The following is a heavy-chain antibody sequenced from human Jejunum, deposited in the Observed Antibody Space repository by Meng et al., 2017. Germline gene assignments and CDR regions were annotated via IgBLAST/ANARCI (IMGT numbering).Heavy chain of an antibody. V-gene: IGHV3-66*02. Sequence: GGSLSLSCVASGPSVSDSYMTWIRQVPGKGLEWVYVIFSGVSTDYADSVKGRFTISRDNPKNPLYLQMNSLRAEDTPVYYCANLPPAAGYFDYWGQGTLVTVSS. J-gene: IGHJ4*02. CDR1: GPSVSDSY. D-gene: IGHD2-15*01. CDR2: IFSGVST. CDR3: ANLPPAAGYFDY.